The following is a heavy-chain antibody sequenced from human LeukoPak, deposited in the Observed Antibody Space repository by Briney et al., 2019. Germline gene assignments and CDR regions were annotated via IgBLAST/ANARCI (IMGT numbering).Heavy chain of an antibody. CDR1: GYTFIRYH. V-gene: IGHV1-46*01. Sequence: ASVKVSCKASGYTFIRYHMHWVRQAPGQGLEWIGVLKLYDGSISHAQKFQGRVTMTSDTSTSTVYMELSSLRSEDTAVYYCARGGPYYDILTGYYNYFDYWGQGTLVTVSS. CDR3: ARGGPYYDILTGYYNYFDY. D-gene: IGHD3-9*01. J-gene: IGHJ4*02. CDR2: LKLYDGSI.